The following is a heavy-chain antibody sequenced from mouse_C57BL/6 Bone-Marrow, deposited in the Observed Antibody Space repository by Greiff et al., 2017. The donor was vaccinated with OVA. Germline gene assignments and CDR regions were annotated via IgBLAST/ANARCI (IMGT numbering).Heavy chain of an antibody. J-gene: IGHJ3*01. CDR1: GYTFTNYW. Sequence: QVQLQQSGAELVRPGTSVKMSCKASGYTFTNYWIGWAKQRPGHGLEWIGDIYPGGGYTNYNEKFKGKATLTADKSSSTAYMQFSSLTSEDSAIYYCATETAQAPFAYWGQGTLVTVSA. CDR2: IYPGGGYT. CDR3: ATETAQAPFAY. D-gene: IGHD3-2*02. V-gene: IGHV1-63*01.